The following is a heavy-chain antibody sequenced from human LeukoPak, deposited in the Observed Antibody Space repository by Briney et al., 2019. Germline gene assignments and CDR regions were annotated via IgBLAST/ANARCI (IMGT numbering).Heavy chain of an antibody. D-gene: IGHD3-10*01. V-gene: IGHV4-59*01. Sequence: PSETLSLTCTVSGGSISSYYWSWIRQPPGKGLEWIGYIYYSGSTNYNPSLKNRVTISVDTSKNQFSLWLSSVTAADTAVYYCAREYGSGVWAFDIWGQGTMVTVSS. CDR3: AREYGSGVWAFDI. CDR2: IYYSGST. CDR1: GGSISSYY. J-gene: IGHJ3*02.